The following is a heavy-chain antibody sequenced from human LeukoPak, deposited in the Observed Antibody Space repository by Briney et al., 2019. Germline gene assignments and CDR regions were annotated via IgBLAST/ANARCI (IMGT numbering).Heavy chain of an antibody. CDR2: IDPKSGGT. CDR1: GYTFTDYY. D-gene: IGHD2-2*01. CDR3: ARVPGPYTTSRYDY. J-gene: IGHJ4*02. Sequence: ASVKVSCKTSGYTFTDYYIHWVRQAPGQGPEWTGRIDPKSGGTNYAQKYQVRVAMTRDTSISTVYMELSGLRSDDTAVYYCARVPGPYTTSRYDYWGQGTLVTVSS. V-gene: IGHV1-2*02.